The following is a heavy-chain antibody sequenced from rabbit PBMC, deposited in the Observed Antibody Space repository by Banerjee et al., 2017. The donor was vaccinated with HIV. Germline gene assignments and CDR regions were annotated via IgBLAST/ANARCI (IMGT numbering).Heavy chain of an antibody. V-gene: IGHV1S43*01. CDR2: IYTTSGST. CDR3: ARDLPGAGYEFNL. Sequence: QSLEESGGDLVKPGASLTLTCTASGFDFSSYYYMCWVRQAPGKGLEVIACIYTTSGSTWYASWAKGRFTISKSTSLNTVTLQMTSLTAADTATYFCARDLPGAGYEFNLWGQGTLVTVS. CDR1: GFDFSSYYY. J-gene: IGHJ4*01. D-gene: IGHD6-1*01.